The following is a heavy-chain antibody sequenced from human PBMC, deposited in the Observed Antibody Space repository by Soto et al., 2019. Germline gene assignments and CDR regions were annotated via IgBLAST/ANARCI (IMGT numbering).Heavy chain of an antibody. D-gene: IGHD3-22*01. Sequence: GASVKVSCKASGYTFTSYYMHWVRQAPGQGLEWMGIINPSGGSTSYAQKFQGRVTMTRDTSTSTVYMELSSLRSEDTAVYYCARDFAYYDSSGYVKYAEYSQHWGQGTLVTVSS. CDR2: INPSGGST. J-gene: IGHJ1*01. V-gene: IGHV1-46*01. CDR1: GYTFTSYY. CDR3: ARDFAYYDSSGYVKYAEYSQH.